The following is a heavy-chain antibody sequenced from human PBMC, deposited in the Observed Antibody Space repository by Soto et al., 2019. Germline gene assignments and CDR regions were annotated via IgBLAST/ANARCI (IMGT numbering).Heavy chain of an antibody. Sequence: QVQLVQSGAEVTKPGASVKVSCKASGYTFTNYYMHWVRQAPGQGLEWMGLINPSGGRTNYVPKFQGRVTMTWDTSTSTVYMELSSLRSEDTAVYYCARVRPAAISGVMDVWGQGTTVTVSS. J-gene: IGHJ6*01. V-gene: IGHV1-46*01. CDR1: GYTFTNYY. D-gene: IGHD2-2*01. CDR2: INPSGGRT. CDR3: ARVRPAAISGVMDV.